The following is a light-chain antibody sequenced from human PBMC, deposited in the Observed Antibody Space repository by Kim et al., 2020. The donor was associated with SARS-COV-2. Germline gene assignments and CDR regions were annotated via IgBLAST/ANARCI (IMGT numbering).Light chain of an antibody. CDR2: KDK. CDR3: ATWDYSLNGWV. CDR1: STNGGSTM. V-gene: IGLV1-44*01. Sequence: GKRVTNSGAGGSTNGGSTMGKWVQQRPGTAPKRRLYKDKRRPSGVPDRVSGSRSGTSASLAISGLQSEDEADYYCATWDYSLNGWVFGGGTQLTGL. J-gene: IGLJ3*02.